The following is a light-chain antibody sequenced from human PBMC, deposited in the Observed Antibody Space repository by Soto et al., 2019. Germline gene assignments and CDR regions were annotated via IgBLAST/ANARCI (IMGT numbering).Light chain of an antibody. J-gene: IGKJ2*01. V-gene: IGKV3-20*01. Sequence: EIVLTQSPGTLSLSPGERATLSCRASQSVTSSYLAWYQHRPGQAPRLLISGASGRASGIPARFSGSGSETDFTLTVTRLEPEDFAIYYCQQYGSSPPTFGQGTKLEIK. CDR1: QSVTSSY. CDR2: GAS. CDR3: QQYGSSPPT.